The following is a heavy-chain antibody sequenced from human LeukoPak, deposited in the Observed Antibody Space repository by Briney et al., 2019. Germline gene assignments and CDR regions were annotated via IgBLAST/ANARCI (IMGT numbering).Heavy chain of an antibody. CDR1: GFSVSNYY. CDR2: IYSGGNT. Sequence: GGSLRLSCAASGFSVSNYYMSWVRQAPGKGLEWVSVIYSGGNTYYTDSVKGRFTISRDNPKKTVFLQMGSLRGEDTAVYYCARCYYDGSGCYYYFDYWGQGTLVTVSS. D-gene: IGHD3-22*01. J-gene: IGHJ4*02. V-gene: IGHV3-53*01. CDR3: ARCYYDGSGCYYYFDY.